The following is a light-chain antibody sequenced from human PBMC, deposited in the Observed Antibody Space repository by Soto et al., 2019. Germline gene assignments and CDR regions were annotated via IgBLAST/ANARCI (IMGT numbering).Light chain of an antibody. J-gene: IGLJ1*01. Sequence: QSVLTQPPSVSGAPGQRVTISCTGSSSNIGPTYDVHWYQQLPGTAPKLLIYANTNRPSGVPDRFSGSKSGNTASLTISGLQAEDEADYHCCSYASSSTYVFGTGTKVTVL. CDR2: ANT. V-gene: IGLV1-40*01. CDR3: CSYASSSTYV. CDR1: SSNIGPTYD.